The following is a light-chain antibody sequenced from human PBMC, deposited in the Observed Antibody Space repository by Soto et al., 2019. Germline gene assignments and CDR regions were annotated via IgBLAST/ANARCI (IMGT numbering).Light chain of an antibody. CDR2: KTS. V-gene: IGKV1-5*03. CDR1: QSISSW. J-gene: IGKJ2*01. Sequence: DIQMTQSPSTLSASVGDRVTITCRASQSISSWLAWYQQKPGKAPKLLIYKTSSLESGVPSRFSGSGSGTKFTPTISSLQLNDLATYYSQQYNSYPYTFGQGTKLEIK. CDR3: QQYNSYPYT.